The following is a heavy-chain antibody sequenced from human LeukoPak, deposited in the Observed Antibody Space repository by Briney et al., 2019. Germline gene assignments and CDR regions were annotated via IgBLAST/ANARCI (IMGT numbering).Heavy chain of an antibody. CDR3: TRDHWRSFDY. V-gene: IGHV3-21*01. CDR2: ISSSSSYI. J-gene: IGHJ4*02. Sequence: GGSLRLSCAASGFTFGSYSMNWVRQAPGKGLEWVSSISSSSSYIYYADSVKGRFTISRDNAKNSLYLQMNSLRAEDTAVYYCTRDHWRSFDYWGQGTLVTVSS. D-gene: IGHD1-1*01. CDR1: GFTFGSYS.